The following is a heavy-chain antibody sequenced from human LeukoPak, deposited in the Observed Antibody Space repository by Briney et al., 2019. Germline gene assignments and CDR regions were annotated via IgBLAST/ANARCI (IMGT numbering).Heavy chain of an antibody. D-gene: IGHD5-24*01. V-gene: IGHV3-23*01. CDR3: ARMANLDY. CDR2: ISGSGSST. Sequence: GGSLRLSCAASGFTFSSYAMSWVRQAPGKGLEWVSGISGSGSSTYYADPVKGRFTISRDNSKSTLYLQMNSLRAEDTAIYYCARMANLDYWGQGTLVTVSS. J-gene: IGHJ4*02. CDR1: GFTFSSYA.